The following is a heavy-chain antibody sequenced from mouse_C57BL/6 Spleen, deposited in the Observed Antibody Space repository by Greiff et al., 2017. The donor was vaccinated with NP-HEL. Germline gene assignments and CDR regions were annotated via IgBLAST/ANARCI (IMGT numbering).Heavy chain of an antibody. V-gene: IGHV5-17*01. Sequence: EVKVVESGGGLVKPGGSLKLSCAASGFTFSDYGMHWVRQAPEKGLEWVAYISSGSSTIYYADTVKGRFTISIDNAKNTLFLQMTSLRSEDTAMYYCARTYYYGSSYYYFDYWGQGTTLTVSS. CDR2: ISSGSSTI. D-gene: IGHD1-1*01. J-gene: IGHJ2*01. CDR1: GFTFSDYG. CDR3: ARTYYYGSSYYYFDY.